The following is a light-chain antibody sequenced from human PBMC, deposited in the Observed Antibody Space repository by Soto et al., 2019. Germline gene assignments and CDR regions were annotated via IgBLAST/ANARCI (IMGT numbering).Light chain of an antibody. Sequence: IVLTQSPGTQSLSPGEKAIPNCRASQSISTSSLAWYRQKPGQAPRLLIYGAFNRATGIPDRFSGGGSGTDFTLTITRLEPEDFAVYYCQYYGNSPLTFGQGTKVDIK. V-gene: IGKV3-20*01. CDR1: QSISTSS. CDR3: QYYGNSPLT. CDR2: GAF. J-gene: IGKJ1*01.